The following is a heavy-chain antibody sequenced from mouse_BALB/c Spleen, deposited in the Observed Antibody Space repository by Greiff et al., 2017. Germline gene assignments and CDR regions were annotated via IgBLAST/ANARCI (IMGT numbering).Heavy chain of an antibody. J-gene: IGHJ3*01. CDR1: GYSITSGYY. D-gene: IGHD2-3*01. CDR2: ISYDGSN. Sequence: EVKLMESGPGLVKPSQSLSLTCSVTGYSITSGYYWNWIRQFPGNKLEWMGYISYDGSNNYNPSLKNRISITRDTSKNQFFLKLNSVTTEDTATYYCATEKEGDGYPAWFAYWGQGTLVTVSA. V-gene: IGHV3-6*02. CDR3: ATEKEGDGYPAWFAY.